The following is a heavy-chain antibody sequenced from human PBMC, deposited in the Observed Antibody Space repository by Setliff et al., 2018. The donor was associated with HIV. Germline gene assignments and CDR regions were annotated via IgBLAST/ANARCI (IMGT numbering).Heavy chain of an antibody. J-gene: IGHJ4*02. Sequence: SETLSLTCVVSDDSFSNYDWTWIRQSPGKTLEWIGYISSSGTTNYNPSLRSRVTISIETSNTRFSLWLRSATAADTATYFCARLGRAIDDGGSSLRLDFWGQGMLVTVSS. CDR1: DDSFSNYD. CDR3: ARLGRAIDDGGSSLRLDF. V-gene: IGHV4-4*09. CDR2: ISSSGTT. D-gene: IGHD2-21*01.